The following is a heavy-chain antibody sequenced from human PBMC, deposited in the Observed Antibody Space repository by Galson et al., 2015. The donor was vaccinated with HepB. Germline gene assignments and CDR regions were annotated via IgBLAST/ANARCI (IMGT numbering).Heavy chain of an antibody. CDR3: ARDPPVVPAAMDTYYYMDV. V-gene: IGHV3-21*01. Sequence: SLRLSCAASGFTFSSYSMNWVRQAPGKGLEWVSSISSSSSYIDYADSVKGRFTISRDNAKNSLYLQMNSLRAEDTAVYYCARDPPVVPAAMDTYYYMDVWCKETTVSVSS. CDR2: ISSSSSYI. CDR1: GFTFSSYS. J-gene: IGHJ6*03. D-gene: IGHD2-2*01.